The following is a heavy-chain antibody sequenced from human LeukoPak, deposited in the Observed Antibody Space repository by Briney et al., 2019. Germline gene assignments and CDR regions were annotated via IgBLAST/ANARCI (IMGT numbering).Heavy chain of an antibody. V-gene: IGHV3-30*02. CDR2: IRYDGGNK. CDR3: AKDGRYCTYGVCQDYYFDY. CDR1: RFTFSSYG. Sequence: GGSLRLSCAASRFTFSSYGIHWVRQAPGKGLEWVAFIRYDGGNKYYADSVKGRFTISRDNSKNTLYLQMNSLRAEDTAVYYCAKDGRYCTYGVCQDYYFDYWGQGTLVTVSS. J-gene: IGHJ4*02. D-gene: IGHD2-8*01.